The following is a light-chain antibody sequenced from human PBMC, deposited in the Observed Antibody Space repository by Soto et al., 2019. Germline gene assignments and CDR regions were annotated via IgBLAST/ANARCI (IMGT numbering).Light chain of an antibody. V-gene: IGLV1-44*01. CDR3: AAWDGSLNGWV. J-gene: IGLJ3*02. CDR1: SSNIGSNT. Sequence: QSVLTQAPSASGTPGQRVTISCSGSSSNIGSNTVSWYQQVPGTAPKVLIYSNVQRPSGVPDRFSGSKSGTSASLAIGWLQSEDEADYYCAAWDGSLNGWVFGGGTKLTVL. CDR2: SNV.